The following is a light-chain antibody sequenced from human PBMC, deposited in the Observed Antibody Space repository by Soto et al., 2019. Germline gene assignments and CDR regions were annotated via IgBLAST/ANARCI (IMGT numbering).Light chain of an antibody. CDR3: CSDARDKTLVI. CDR1: NSDVESYNV. J-gene: IGLJ2*01. CDR2: EVS. V-gene: IGLV2-23*02. Sequence: QSALTQPASVSGSPGQSITISCTGTNSDVESYNVVSWYQQHPGKAPTLVIYEVSTRPSGVSNRFSGSKSGNTASLTISGLKPEDEADYFCSDARDKTLVIFGGGTKLTVL.